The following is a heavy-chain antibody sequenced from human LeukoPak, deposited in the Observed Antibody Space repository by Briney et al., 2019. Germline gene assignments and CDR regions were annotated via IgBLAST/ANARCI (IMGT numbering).Heavy chain of an antibody. CDR3: ARGGDSGYDIDY. CDR1: GYSISSGYY. V-gene: IGHV4-38-2*02. J-gene: IGHJ4*02. CDR2: IYHSGST. D-gene: IGHD5-12*01. Sequence: SETLSLTCTVSGYSISSGYYWGWIRPPPGKGLEWIGSIYHSGSTYYNPSLKSRVTISVDTSKNQFSLKLSSVTAADTAVYYCARGGDSGYDIDYWGQGTLVTVSS.